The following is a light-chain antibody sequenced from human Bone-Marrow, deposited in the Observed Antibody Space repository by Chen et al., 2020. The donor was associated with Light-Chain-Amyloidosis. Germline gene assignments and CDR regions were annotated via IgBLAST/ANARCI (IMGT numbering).Light chain of an antibody. V-gene: IGLV10-54*01. CDR1: RNKVCHQG. J-gene: IGLJ2*01. CDR2: RSN. CDR3: SEWDSSLDAGV. Sequence: QAGLTHPPSVSKGLRQPATLTCTGNRNKVCHQGAACLQQHQGHPPKILSYRSNNRPSVISARLSAARSGTPSSLSSVGLQVADEADYFCSEWDSSLDAGVVGGGTELSV.